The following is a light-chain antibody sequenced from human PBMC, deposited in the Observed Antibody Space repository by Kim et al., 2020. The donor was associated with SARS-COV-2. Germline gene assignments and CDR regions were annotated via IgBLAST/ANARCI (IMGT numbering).Light chain of an antibody. CDR2: DVS. J-gene: IGLJ2*01. Sequence: SALTQPASVSGSPGQSITISCTGTSSDVGGYNYVSWYQQHPGKAPKLMIYDVSKRPSGVSNRFSGSKSGNTASLTISGLQAEDEADYYCGSYTSSSTHVIFGGGTQLTVL. CDR3: GSYTSSSTHVI. V-gene: IGLV2-14*01. CDR1: SSDVGGYNY.